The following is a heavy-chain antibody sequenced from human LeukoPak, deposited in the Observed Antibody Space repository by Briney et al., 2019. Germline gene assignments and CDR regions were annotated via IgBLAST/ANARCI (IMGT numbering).Heavy chain of an antibody. J-gene: IGHJ4*02. CDR1: GYTFTSYD. Sequence: GASVRVSCKASGYTFTSYDINWVRQATGQGLEWMGRIIPILDITNYAQKFQGRLTITADKSTSTAYMEVSSLRSEDTAVYFCARDVIEMAIFDYWGQGTLVTVSS. CDR2: IIPILDIT. D-gene: IGHD5-24*01. V-gene: IGHV1-69*04. CDR3: ARDVIEMAIFDY.